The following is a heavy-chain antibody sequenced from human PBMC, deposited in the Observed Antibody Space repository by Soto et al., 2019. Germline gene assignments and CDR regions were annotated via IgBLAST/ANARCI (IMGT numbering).Heavy chain of an antibody. Sequence: SGPTLVNPTRTVSLTCTFSGLSLSTSKVGVGWIRQPPGKALEWLALIYWDDDKRYSPSLKSRLTITKDTSKNQVVLTMTNMDPVDTATYYCAHTTYSSYFDYWGQGTLVTVSS. CDR2: IYWDDDK. CDR3: AHTTYSSYFDY. D-gene: IGHD6-19*01. CDR1: GLSLSTSKVG. V-gene: IGHV2-5*02. J-gene: IGHJ4*02.